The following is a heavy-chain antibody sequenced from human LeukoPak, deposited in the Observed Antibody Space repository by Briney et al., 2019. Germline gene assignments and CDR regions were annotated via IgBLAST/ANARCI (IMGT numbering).Heavy chain of an antibody. Sequence: PLETLSLTCTVSGGSISSYYWSWIRQPPGKGLEWIGYIYYSGSTNYNPSLNSRVTISVDTSKNQFSLKLSSVTAADTAVYYCARQADTAMVIDYWGQGTLVTVSS. CDR1: GGSISSYY. J-gene: IGHJ4*02. D-gene: IGHD5-18*01. V-gene: IGHV4-59*08. CDR3: ARQADTAMVIDY. CDR2: IYYSGST.